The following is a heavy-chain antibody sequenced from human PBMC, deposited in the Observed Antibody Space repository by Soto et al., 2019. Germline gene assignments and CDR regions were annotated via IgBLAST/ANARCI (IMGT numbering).Heavy chain of an antibody. V-gene: IGHV3-33*01. CDR1: GFTFSSYG. D-gene: IGHD3-22*01. Sequence: GGSLRLSCAASGFTFSSYGMHWVRQAPGKGLEWVAVIWYDGGNKYYADSVKGRFTISRDNSKNTLYLQMNSLRAEDTAVYYCARVGSGYYYFDYWGQGTLVTVSS. J-gene: IGHJ4*02. CDR3: ARVGSGYYYFDY. CDR2: IWYDGGNK.